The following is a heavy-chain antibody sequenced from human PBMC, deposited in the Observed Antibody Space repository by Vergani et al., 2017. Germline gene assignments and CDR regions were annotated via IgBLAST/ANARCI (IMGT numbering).Heavy chain of an antibody. V-gene: IGHV3-48*01. CDR3: ARDGPDCSGGSCYDGMDV. J-gene: IGHJ6*02. D-gene: IGHD2-15*01. CDR1: GFTVSSNY. CDR2: ISSSSSTI. Sequence: EVQLVESGGGLVQPGGSLRLSCAASGFTVSSNYMSWVRQAPGKGLEWVSYISSSSSTIYYADSVKGRFTISRDNAKNSLYLQMNSLRAEDTAVYYCARDGPDCSGGSCYDGMDVWGQGTTVTVSS.